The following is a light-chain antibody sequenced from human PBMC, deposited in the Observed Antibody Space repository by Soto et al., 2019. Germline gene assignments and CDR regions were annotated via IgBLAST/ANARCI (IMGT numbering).Light chain of an antibody. V-gene: IGKV1-5*03. CDR1: QDISTW. CDR3: HQYKTSWT. CDR2: KAS. J-gene: IGKJ1*01. Sequence: DIELTQSPSTLSASVGDRVTISCRASQDISTWLAWYQQQPGKAPKLLIYKASSSQSGVPSRCSGTGSGKEFTLISSSLQPGDFATYYRHQYKTSWTFGQGTKVDI.